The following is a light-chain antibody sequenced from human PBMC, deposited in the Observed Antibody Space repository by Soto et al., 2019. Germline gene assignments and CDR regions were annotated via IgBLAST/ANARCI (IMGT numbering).Light chain of an antibody. V-gene: IGKV3-20*01. CDR3: QQYGSAPWT. J-gene: IGKJ1*01. CDR1: QSVTSRW. Sequence: EIVLTQSPGTLSLSPGERATLSCRASQSVTSRWLAWFQQKPGQAPRLLIYDASSRAAGIPDRFSGSGSGTDFTLTISRLEPEDFAVYHCQQYGSAPWTFGQGTKVEIK. CDR2: DAS.